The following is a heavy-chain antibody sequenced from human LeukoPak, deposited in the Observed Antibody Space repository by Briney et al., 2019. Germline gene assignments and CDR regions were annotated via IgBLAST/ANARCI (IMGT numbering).Heavy chain of an antibody. CDR1: GFSSNDYA. Sequence: GGSLRLSCAASGFSSNDYAMHWVRQAPGKGLEWVSGIYWNSDRIDYADSVKGRFTISRDNAKNSLYLQMNSLRAEDTALYYCAKDIAVAGMTFWYFDLWGRGTLVTVSS. J-gene: IGHJ2*01. D-gene: IGHD6-19*01. CDR3: AKDIAVAGMTFWYFDL. V-gene: IGHV3-9*02. CDR2: IYWNSDRI.